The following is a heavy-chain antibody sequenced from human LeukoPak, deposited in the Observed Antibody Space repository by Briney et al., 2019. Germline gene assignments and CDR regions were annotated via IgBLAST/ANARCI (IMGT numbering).Heavy chain of an antibody. CDR3: AGVLIFATHFAAY. Sequence: ASVKVSCKASGYTFTSYDIIWVRQAPGQGLEWMGWIIAYSGNTNYAQKFQGSVTMTTDTSTSTASLELRSLRSDDTAVYYCAGVLIFATHFAAYWGQGTLVTVSS. J-gene: IGHJ4*02. D-gene: IGHD2-15*01. CDR2: IIAYSGNT. CDR1: GYTFTSYD. V-gene: IGHV1-18*01.